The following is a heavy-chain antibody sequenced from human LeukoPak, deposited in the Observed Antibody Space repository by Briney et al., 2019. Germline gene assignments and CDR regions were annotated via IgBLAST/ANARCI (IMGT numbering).Heavy chain of an antibody. D-gene: IGHD4-17*01. CDR2: IYYSGST. Sequence: PSETLSLTCTVSGGSISSGDYYWSWIRQPPGKGLEWIGYIYYSGSTYYNPSLKSRVTISVDTSKNQFSLKLSSVTAADTAVYYCARAHDYGDYVNYYYGMDVWGKGTRSPSPQ. CDR1: GGSISSGDYY. CDR3: ARAHDYGDYVNYYYGMDV. V-gene: IGHV4-30-4*01. J-gene: IGHJ6*04.